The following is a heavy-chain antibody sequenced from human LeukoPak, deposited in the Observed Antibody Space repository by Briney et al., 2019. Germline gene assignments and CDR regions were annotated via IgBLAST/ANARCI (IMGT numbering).Heavy chain of an antibody. D-gene: IGHD6-13*01. Sequence: PGGSLRLSCVASGFTLSSYNMKWVRQAPGKRLEWVSSISYRSSDIEYADSVKGRFTISRDNGKKSLYLQMNSLRVEDTAVYYCARGARIAARPSFDYWGQGTLVTVSS. CDR2: ISYRSSDI. J-gene: IGHJ4*02. CDR3: ARGARIAARPSFDY. CDR1: GFTLSSYN. V-gene: IGHV3-21*01.